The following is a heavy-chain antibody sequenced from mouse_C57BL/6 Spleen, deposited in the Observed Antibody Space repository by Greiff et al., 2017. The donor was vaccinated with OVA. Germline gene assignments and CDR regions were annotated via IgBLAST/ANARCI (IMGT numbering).Heavy chain of an antibody. V-gene: IGHV5-9-1*02. Sequence: EVQGVESGEGLVKPGGSLKLSCAASGFTFSSYAMSWVRQTPEKRLEWVAYISSGGDYIYYADTVKGRFTISRDNARNTLYLQMSSLKSEDTAMYYCTREGVGFSFFAYWGQGTLVTVSA. J-gene: IGHJ3*01. CDR2: ISSGGDYI. D-gene: IGHD3-2*02. CDR1: GFTFSSYA. CDR3: TREGVGFSFFAY.